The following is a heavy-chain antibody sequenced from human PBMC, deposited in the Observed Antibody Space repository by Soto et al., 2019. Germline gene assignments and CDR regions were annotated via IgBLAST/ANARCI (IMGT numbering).Heavy chain of an antibody. CDR2: IYSGGGTA. CDR1: GFTVSANY. J-gene: IGHJ5*02. D-gene: IGHD1-20*01. Sequence: EVQLVESGGGLIQPGGSLRLSCAAFGFTVSANYMSWVRQAPGKGLWWVSVIYSGGGTAYYADSVKGRFTISRDNSKNTLYLQMDSLRAEDTAVYYCAREGFITGTTGDSWGQGTLVTVSS. CDR3: AREGFITGTTGDS. V-gene: IGHV3-53*01.